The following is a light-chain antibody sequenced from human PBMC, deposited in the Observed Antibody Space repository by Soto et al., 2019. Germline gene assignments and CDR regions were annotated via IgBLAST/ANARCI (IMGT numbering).Light chain of an antibody. J-gene: IGLJ2*01. V-gene: IGLV2-14*03. CDR1: SSDVGGYNF. CDR3: TSYTSTNTQL. Sequence: QSALTQPASVSGSPGQSITISCTGTSSDVGGYNFVSWYQQHPGEAPKLMIYDVSNRPSGVSNRFSGSKSGNTASLTISGRQAEDEADYYCTSYTSTNTQLFGGGTKRTVL. CDR2: DVS.